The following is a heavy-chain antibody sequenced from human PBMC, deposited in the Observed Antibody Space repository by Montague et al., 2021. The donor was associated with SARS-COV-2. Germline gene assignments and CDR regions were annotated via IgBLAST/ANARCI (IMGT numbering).Heavy chain of an antibody. CDR2: IYSRDSNT. V-gene: IGHV3-23*03. CDR1: DGSFSDYS. Sequence: ETLSLTCAVYDGSFSDYSWTWIRQPPGKGLEWVSIIYSRDSNTYYADSVKGRFTISRDNSKNTLYLQMNSLRGGDTAVYYCAKALEMATITDAFHIWGQGTMVTVSS. J-gene: IGHJ3*02. D-gene: IGHD5-24*01. CDR3: AKALEMATITDAFHI.